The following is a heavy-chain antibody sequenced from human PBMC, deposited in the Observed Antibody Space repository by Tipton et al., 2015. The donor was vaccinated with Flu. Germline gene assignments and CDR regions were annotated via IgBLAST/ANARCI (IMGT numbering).Heavy chain of an antibody. V-gene: IGHV3-53*04. J-gene: IGHJ4*02. CDR1: GFTVSSNY. CDR3: ARGYSYGYQSFDNY. D-gene: IGHD5-18*01. CDR2: IYSGGST. Sequence: SLRLSCAASGFTVSSNYMSWVRQAPGKGLEWVSVIYSGGSTYYADSVKGRFTISRHNSKNTLYLQMNSLRAEDTAVYYCARGYSYGYQSFDNYGGQGTLVTVSA.